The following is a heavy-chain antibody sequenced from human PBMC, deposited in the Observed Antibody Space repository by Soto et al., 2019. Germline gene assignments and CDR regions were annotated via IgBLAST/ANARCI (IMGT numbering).Heavy chain of an antibody. J-gene: IGHJ5*02. V-gene: IGHV3-30*18. D-gene: IGHD3-3*01. CDR1: GFTFSSYG. CDR3: AKGDYDFWSGYGNWFDP. CDR2: ISYDGSNK. Sequence: GGSLRLSCVASGFTFSSYGMHWVRQAPGKGLEWVAVISYDGSNKYYADSVKGRFTISRDNSKNTLYLQMNSLRAEDTAVYYCAKGDYDFWSGYGNWFDPWGQGTLVTVSS.